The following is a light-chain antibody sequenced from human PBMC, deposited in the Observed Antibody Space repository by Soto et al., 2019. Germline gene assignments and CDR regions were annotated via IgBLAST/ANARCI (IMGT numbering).Light chain of an antibody. J-gene: IGKJ1*01. CDR2: GAS. CDR1: QSVSSN. CDR3: QQYNNWPPEWT. V-gene: IGKV3-15*01. Sequence: EIVLTQSPATLSVSTGERATLSCRASQSVSSNLAWYQQKPGQAPRLLIYGASTRATGIPARFSGSGSGTELTLTISSLQSEDFAVYYCQQYNNWPPEWTFGQGTKVDIK.